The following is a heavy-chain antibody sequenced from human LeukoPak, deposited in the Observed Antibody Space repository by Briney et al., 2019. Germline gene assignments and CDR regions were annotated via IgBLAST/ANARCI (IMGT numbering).Heavy chain of an antibody. CDR1: GFTFSSYG. V-gene: IGHV3-23*01. CDR2: ISGSGGST. D-gene: IGHD3-3*01. CDR3: AKSGGIFGVVTPKASPNYYFDY. J-gene: IGHJ4*02. Sequence: GGSLRLSCAASGFTFSSYGMSWVRQAPGKGLEWVAAISGSGGSTYYADSVKGRFTISRENYKNTLYLQMNTLRAEDTAVYYCAKSGGIFGVVTPKASPNYYFDYWGQGTLVTVSS.